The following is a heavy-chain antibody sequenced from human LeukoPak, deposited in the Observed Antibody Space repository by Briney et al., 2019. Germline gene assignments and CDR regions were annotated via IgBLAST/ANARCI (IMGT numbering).Heavy chain of an antibody. J-gene: IGHJ4*02. CDR2: IKQDGSEK. Sequence: QTGGSLRLSCAASGFTFSSYWMSWVRQAPGKGLEWVANIKQDGSEKYYVDSVKGRFTISRDNAKNSLYLQMNSLRAEDTAVYYCARDTGCSGGSCYSFYDYWGQGTLVTVSS. CDR3: ARDTGCSGGSCYSFYDY. D-gene: IGHD2-15*01. V-gene: IGHV3-7*01. CDR1: GFTFSSYW.